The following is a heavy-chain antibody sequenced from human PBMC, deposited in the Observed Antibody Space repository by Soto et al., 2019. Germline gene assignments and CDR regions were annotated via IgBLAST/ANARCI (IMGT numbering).Heavy chain of an antibody. D-gene: IGHD4-17*01. CDR1: GFTFSDYY. J-gene: IGHJ4*02. V-gene: IGHV3-23*01. CDR3: AKDLYGDYGGLDY. Sequence: PWGSLRLSCAASGFTFSDYYMSWIRQAPGKGLEWVSYISGSGGGTYYADSVKGRFTISRDNSKNTLYLQMNSLRDEDTAVYYCAKDLYGDYGGLDYWGQGTLVTVSS. CDR2: ISGSGGGT.